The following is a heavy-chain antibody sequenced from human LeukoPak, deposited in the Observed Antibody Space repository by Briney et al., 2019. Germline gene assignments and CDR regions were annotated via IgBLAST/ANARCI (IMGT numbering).Heavy chain of an antibody. D-gene: IGHD3-16*01. Sequence: ASVKVSCKASGYTFTGYYMHWVRQAPGQGLEWMGWINPNSGGTNYAQKFQGRVTMTRDTFISTAYMELSRLRSDDTAVYYCARGGPPPDSYYYHMDVWGKGTTVTVSS. V-gene: IGHV1-2*02. CDR3: ARGGPPPDSYYYHMDV. J-gene: IGHJ6*03. CDR2: INPNSGGT. CDR1: GYTFTGYY.